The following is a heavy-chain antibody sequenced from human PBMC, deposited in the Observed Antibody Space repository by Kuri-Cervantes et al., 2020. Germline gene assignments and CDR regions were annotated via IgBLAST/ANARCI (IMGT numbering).Heavy chain of an antibody. CDR1: GYTLTELS. CDR3: ALPFGKLLQAKGNYYYGMDV. CDR2: FDPGDGET. Sequence: ASVKVSCKVSGYTLTELSMHWVRQAPGKGLEWMGGFDPGDGETICAQKFQGRVTLTEDTSTDTAYMELSSLRSEDTAVYYCALPFGKLLQAKGNYYYGMDVWGQGTTVTVSS. V-gene: IGHV1-24*01. J-gene: IGHJ6*02. D-gene: IGHD3-10*01.